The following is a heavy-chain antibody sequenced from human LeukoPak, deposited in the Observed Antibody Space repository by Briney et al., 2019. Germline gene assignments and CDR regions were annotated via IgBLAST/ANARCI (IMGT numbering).Heavy chain of an antibody. CDR1: GGSISSYY. V-gene: IGHV4-4*07. CDR2: IYTSGST. CDR3: AREVRSGWYDYFDY. D-gene: IGHD6-19*01. J-gene: IGHJ4*02. Sequence: PSETLSLTCTVSGGSISSYYWSWIRQPAGKGLEWIGRIYTSGSTNYNPSLKSRVTMSVDTSKNQFSLKLSSVTAADTAVYYCAREVRSGWYDYFDYWGQGTLVTVSS.